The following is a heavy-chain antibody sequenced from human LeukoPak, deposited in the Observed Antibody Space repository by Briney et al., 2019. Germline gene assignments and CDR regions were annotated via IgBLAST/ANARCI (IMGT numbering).Heavy chain of an antibody. CDR3: ARVPQLERFDP. V-gene: IGHV4-39*07. CDR1: GGSISSSSYY. J-gene: IGHJ5*02. Sequence: PSETLSLTCTVSGGSISSSSYYWGWIRQPPGKGLEWIGSIYYSGSTYYNPSLKSRVTISVDTSKNQFSLKLSSVTAADTAVYYCARVPQLERFDPWGQGTLVTVSS. CDR2: IYYSGST. D-gene: IGHD3-3*01.